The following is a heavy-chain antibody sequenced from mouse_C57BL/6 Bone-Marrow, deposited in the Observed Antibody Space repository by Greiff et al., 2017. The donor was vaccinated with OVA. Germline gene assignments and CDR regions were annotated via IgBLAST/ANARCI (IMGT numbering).Heavy chain of an antibody. CDR2: IWRGGST. D-gene: IGHD1-1*01. V-gene: IGHV2-5*01. Sequence: VKVVESGPGLVQPSQSLSITCTVSGFSLTSYGVHWVRQSPGKGLEWLGVIWRGGSTDYNAAFMSRLSITKDNSKSQVFFKMNSLQADDTAIYYCANYYYGSSFYYAMDYWGQGTSVTVSS. CDR3: ANYYYGSSFYYAMDY. J-gene: IGHJ4*01. CDR1: GFSLTSYG.